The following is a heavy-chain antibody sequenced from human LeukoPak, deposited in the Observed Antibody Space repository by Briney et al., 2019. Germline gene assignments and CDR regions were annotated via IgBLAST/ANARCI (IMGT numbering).Heavy chain of an antibody. D-gene: IGHD6-13*01. V-gene: IGHV3-30*18. Sequence: PGGSLRLSCAGSGFSFSSAWMNWVRQAPGKGLEWVAVISYDGSNKYYADSVKGRFTISRDNSKNTLYLQMNSLIAEDTAVYYCAKGGYSCSWFHPDVTSAFDYWGQGTLVTVSS. CDR1: GFSFSSAW. CDR2: ISYDGSNK. CDR3: AKGGYSCSWFHPDVTSAFDY. J-gene: IGHJ4*02.